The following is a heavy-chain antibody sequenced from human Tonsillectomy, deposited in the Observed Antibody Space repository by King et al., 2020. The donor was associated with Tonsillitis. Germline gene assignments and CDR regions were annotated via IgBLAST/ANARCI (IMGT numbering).Heavy chain of an antibody. Sequence: VQLVESGGGLVQPGGSLRLSCVASGFAFSSYWMNWVRQAPGKGLEWVANIKQDGSEKYYVDSVKGRFTISRDNAKNSLYLQMNSLRAEDTAVYYWARGRGSTVYYYYGMDVWGQGTTVTVSS. CDR2: IKQDGSEK. CDR3: ARGRGSTVYYYYGMDV. J-gene: IGHJ6*02. CDR1: GFAFSSYW. V-gene: IGHV3-7*01. D-gene: IGHD2-2*01.